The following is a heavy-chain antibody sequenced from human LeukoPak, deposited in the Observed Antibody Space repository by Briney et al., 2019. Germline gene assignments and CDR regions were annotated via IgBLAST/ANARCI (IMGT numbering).Heavy chain of an antibody. CDR3: ARERRYYDSSGYQDLEYFQH. J-gene: IGHJ1*01. CDR2: IIPIFGTA. D-gene: IGHD3-22*01. Sequence: ASVKVSCKASGGTFSSYAISWVRQAPGQGLEWMGRIIPIFGTANYAQKFQGRVTITTDESTSTAYMELSSLRSEDTAVYYCARERRYYDSSGYQDLEYFQHWGRGTLVTVSS. CDR1: GGTFSSYA. V-gene: IGHV1-69*05.